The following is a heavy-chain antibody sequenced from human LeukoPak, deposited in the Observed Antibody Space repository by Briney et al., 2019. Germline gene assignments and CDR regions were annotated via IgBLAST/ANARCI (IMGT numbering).Heavy chain of an antibody. V-gene: IGHV4-4*07. CDR3: ARGKVVAGTPGQNSRDY. J-gene: IGHJ4*02. CDR1: GGSISSYY. Sequence: SETLSLTCTVSGGSISSYYWNWIRQPAGKGLEWVGRVHASGSTNYNPSLKSRVTVSVDTSKNQFSLKLKSVTAADTAVYYCARGKVVAGTPGQNSRDYWGQGTLVTVSS. D-gene: IGHD6-19*01. CDR2: VHASGST.